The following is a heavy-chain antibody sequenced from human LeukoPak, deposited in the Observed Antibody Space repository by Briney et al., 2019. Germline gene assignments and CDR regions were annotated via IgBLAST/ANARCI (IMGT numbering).Heavy chain of an antibody. CDR2: ISSSSSYI. D-gene: IGHD3-10*01. J-gene: IGHJ4*02. CDR3: ARSIWTITMVRGANTRGVDY. CDR1: GFTFSSYG. V-gene: IGHV3-21*01. Sequence: KPGGSLRLSCAASGFTFSSYGMNWVRQAPGKGLEWVSFISSSSSYIYYADSVKGRFTISRDNAKNSLYLQMNSLRAEDTAVYYCARSIWTITMVRGANTRGVDYWGQGTLVTVSS.